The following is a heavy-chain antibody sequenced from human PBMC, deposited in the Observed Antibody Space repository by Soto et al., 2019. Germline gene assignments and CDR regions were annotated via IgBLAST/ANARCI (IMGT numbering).Heavy chain of an antibody. V-gene: IGHV1-69*08. D-gene: IGHD1-20*01. Sequence: QVQLVQSGAEVKKPGSSVKVSCKAPGGTFSRYTINWVRQAPGQRLECMGSVVHKIGRIHFIRKFQGRMTRNTDKSKRTAFLELSSLRPEDTAVYYCTRGVRESNWNDGNFEYWGQGTQVTVSS. CDR2: VVHKIGRI. CDR3: TRGVRESNWNDGNFEY. J-gene: IGHJ4*02. CDR1: GGTFSRYT.